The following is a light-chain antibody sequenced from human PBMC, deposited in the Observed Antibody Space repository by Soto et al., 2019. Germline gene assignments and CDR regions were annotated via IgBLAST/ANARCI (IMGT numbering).Light chain of an antibody. CDR1: QSISNY. Sequence: DVQMTQSPSSLSASVGDRVTITCRASQSISNYLNWYQQKPGKAPKLLIYAASTLQSGVPSRFSGSGTGTEFTLTISSLQPEDFATYFCLQHKSYPWTFGQGTTVDFK. CDR2: AAS. CDR3: LQHKSYPWT. V-gene: IGKV1-17*01. J-gene: IGKJ1*01.